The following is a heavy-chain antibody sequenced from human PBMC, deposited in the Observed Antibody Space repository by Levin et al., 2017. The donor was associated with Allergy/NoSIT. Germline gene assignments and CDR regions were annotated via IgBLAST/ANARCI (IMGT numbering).Heavy chain of an antibody. CDR1: GGSISSSSYY. Sequence: ESLKISCTVSGGSISSSSYYWGWIRQPPGKGLEWIGSIYYSGSTYYNPSLKSRVTISVDTSKNQFSLKLSSVTAADTAVYYCARGGGYCSGGSCRNWFDPWGQGTLVTVSS. J-gene: IGHJ5*02. D-gene: IGHD2-15*01. CDR2: IYYSGST. CDR3: ARGGGYCSGGSCRNWFDP. V-gene: IGHV4-39*01.